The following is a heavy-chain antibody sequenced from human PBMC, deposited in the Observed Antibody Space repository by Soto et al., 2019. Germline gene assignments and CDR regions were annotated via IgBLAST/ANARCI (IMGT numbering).Heavy chain of an antibody. V-gene: IGHV3-21*01. D-gene: IGHD6-6*01. CDR3: ARDLLAARHTNWFDP. CDR2: ISSSSSYI. CDR1: GFTFSSYS. Sequence: PGESLKISCAASGFTFSSYSMNWVRQAPGKGLEWVSSISSSSSYIYYADSVKGRFTISRDNAKNSLYLQMNSLRAEDTAVYYCARDLLAARHTNWFDPWGQGTLVTVSS. J-gene: IGHJ5*02.